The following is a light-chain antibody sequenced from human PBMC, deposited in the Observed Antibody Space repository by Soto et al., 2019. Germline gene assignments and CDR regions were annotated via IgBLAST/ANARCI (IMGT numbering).Light chain of an antibody. Sequence: EIVLTQSPGTLSLSPGERATLSCRASQSVSSSYVAWYQQKPGQAPRLLIYGASSRASGIPDRFSGSGSGTDFTLTISRLEPEDFAVYYCQQYGSSPPTVGGGTKVDIK. CDR2: GAS. J-gene: IGKJ4*01. V-gene: IGKV3-20*01. CDR3: QQYGSSPPT. CDR1: QSVSSSY.